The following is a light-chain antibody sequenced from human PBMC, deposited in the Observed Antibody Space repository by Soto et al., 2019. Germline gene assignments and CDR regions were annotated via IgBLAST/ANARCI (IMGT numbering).Light chain of an antibody. CDR3: QQYGSSLT. CDR1: QSVSSSY. CDR2: GAS. Sequence: ETLFPRAPFTLPLLPGARATLSCRATQSVSSSYLAWYQQKPGQAPRLLIYGASSGATGIPDRFSGSGSGTDFTLTISRLEAEDFAVYYCQQYGSSLTSCQGT. V-gene: IGKV3-20*01. J-gene: IGKJ5*01.